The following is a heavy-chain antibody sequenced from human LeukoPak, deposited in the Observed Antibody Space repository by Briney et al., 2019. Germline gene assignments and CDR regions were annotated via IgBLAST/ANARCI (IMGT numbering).Heavy chain of an antibody. CDR1: VLTQRILA. D-gene: IGHD2-15*01. V-gene: IGHV3-23*01. Sequence: GGSLRLSCIPSVLTQRILATWCLRQIPGKRLEWVSSISDSGHSTYHADSVKGRFTISRDNSKNTMYLQMNSLRAEDTAVYYRIRLRIGYYRGVCCYPHDYWGQGTLVTVSS. CDR2: ISDSGHST. CDR3: IRLRIGYYRGVCCYPHDY. J-gene: IGHJ4*02.